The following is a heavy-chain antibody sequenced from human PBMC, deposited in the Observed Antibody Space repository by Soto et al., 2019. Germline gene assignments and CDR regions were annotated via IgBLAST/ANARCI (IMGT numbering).Heavy chain of an antibody. Sequence: GGSLSLSFSASGFTLGSYAMPWVRQAPGKGLEYVSAIRSIGRQAYYADSVKGRFTISRDNSKNTLYLQMSSRRADEPAFYYFLNMYYGSSDDYGLGDYWGQGALVTVSS. CDR1: GFTLGSYA. CDR2: IRSIGRQA. V-gene: IGHV3-64D*06. J-gene: IGHJ4*02. D-gene: IGHD3-22*01. CDR3: LNMYYGSSDDYGLGDY.